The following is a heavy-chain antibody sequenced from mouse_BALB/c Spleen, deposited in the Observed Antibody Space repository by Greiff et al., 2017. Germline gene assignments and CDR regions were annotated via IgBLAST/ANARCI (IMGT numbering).Heavy chain of an antibody. V-gene: IGHV5-17*02. CDR2: ISSGSSTI. CDR3: ARLRSAMDY. J-gene: IGHJ4*01. D-gene: IGHD1-1*01. CDR1: GFTFSSFG. Sequence: EVKLVESGGGLVQPGGSRKLSRAASGFTFSSFGMHWVRQAPEKGLEWVAYISSGSSTIYYADTVKGRFTISRDNPKNTLFLQMTSLRSEDTAMYYCARLRSAMDYWGQGTSVTVSS.